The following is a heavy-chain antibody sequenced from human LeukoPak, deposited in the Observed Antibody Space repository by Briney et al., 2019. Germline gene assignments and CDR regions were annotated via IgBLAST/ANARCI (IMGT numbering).Heavy chain of an antibody. J-gene: IGHJ6*03. CDR1: GGSISGYY. Sequence: SETLSLTCTVSGGSISGYYLSWIRQPPGKGLEWIGYIYFSGGANYNPSLKSRVTISVDTSKNQFSLKLTSVTAADTAVYYCARCPYYYMDVWGKGTTVSVSS. V-gene: IGHV4-59*01. CDR3: ARCPYYYMDV. CDR2: IYFSGGA.